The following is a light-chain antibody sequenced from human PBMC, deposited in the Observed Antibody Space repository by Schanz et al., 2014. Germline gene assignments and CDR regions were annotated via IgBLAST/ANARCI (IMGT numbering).Light chain of an antibody. V-gene: IGLV2-14*01. CDR2: EVN. CDR3: SSYTRSSPVV. J-gene: IGLJ2*01. CDR1: ISDIGAYKY. Sequence: QSALTQPASVSGSPGQSITLSCTGTISDIGAYKYVTWYQQHPGKAPKLIIFEVNERPSGVSNRFSGSKSGNTASLTISGLQAEDEADYYCSSYTRSSPVVFGGGTKLTVL.